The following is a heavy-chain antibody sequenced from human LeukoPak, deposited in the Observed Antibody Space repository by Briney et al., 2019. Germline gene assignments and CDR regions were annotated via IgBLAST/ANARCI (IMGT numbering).Heavy chain of an antibody. Sequence: PGGSLRLSCAASGFTFSSYAMHWVRQAPGKGLEWVAVISYDGSNKYYADSVKGRFTISRDNSKNTLYLQMNSLRPEDTAVYYCAKNTMTTYNYYMDVWGKGTSVTISS. CDR2: ISYDGSNK. D-gene: IGHD4-11*01. CDR3: AKNTMTTYNYYMDV. J-gene: IGHJ6*03. V-gene: IGHV3-30-3*02. CDR1: GFTFSSYA.